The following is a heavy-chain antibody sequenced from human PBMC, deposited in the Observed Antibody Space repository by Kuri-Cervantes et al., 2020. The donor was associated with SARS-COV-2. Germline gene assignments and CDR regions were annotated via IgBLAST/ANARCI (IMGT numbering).Heavy chain of an antibody. D-gene: IGHD1-26*01. Sequence: GESLKISCAASGFTFSNYAIHWVRQAPGKGLEWVALISYDGGDKNYADSVKGRFTISRDNSKNTLYLQMNSLRAEGTAVYYCARGDLGGGSDAFDIWGQGTMVTVSS. V-gene: IGHV3-30*07. CDR3: ARGDLGGGSDAFDI. CDR1: GFTFSNYA. J-gene: IGHJ3*02. CDR2: ISYDGGDK.